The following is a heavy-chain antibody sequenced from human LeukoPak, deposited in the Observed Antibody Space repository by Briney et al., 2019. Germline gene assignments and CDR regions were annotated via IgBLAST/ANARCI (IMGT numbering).Heavy chain of an antibody. CDR3: ARDGTGDY. CDR1: GFTFSSYS. V-gene: IGHV3-21*01. Sequence: PGGSLRLSCAASGFTFSSYSMNWVRQAPGRGLEWVSSISSSSSYIYYADSVKGRFTISRDNGKNSLDLQMKSLRAEDTAVYYCARDGTGDYWGQGTLVTVSS. CDR2: ISSSSSYI. D-gene: IGHD1-14*01. J-gene: IGHJ4*02.